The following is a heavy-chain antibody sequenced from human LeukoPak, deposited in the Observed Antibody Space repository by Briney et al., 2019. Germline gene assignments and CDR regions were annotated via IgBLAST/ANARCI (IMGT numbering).Heavy chain of an antibody. CDR3: ARDRGVTGLDY. V-gene: IGHV3-21*01. CDR2: ISSSSSYI. Sequence: SMNWVRQXPGKGLEWVSSISSSSSYIYYADSVKGRFTISRDNAKNSLYLQMNSLRAEDTAVYYCARDRGVTGLDYWGQGTLVTVSS. J-gene: IGHJ4*02. CDR1: S. D-gene: IGHD3-10*01.